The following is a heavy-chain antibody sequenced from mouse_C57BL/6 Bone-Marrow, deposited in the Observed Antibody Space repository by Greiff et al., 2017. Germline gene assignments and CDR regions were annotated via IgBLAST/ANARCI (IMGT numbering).Heavy chain of an antibody. V-gene: IGHV14-4*01. Sequence: EVQLQQSGAELVRPGASVKLSCTASGFNIKDDYMHWVKQRPEQGLEWIGWIDPENGDTEYASKFQGKAPITADTSSNTAYLQLSSLTSEDTAVYYCTTPSYAMDYWGQGTSVTVSS. J-gene: IGHJ4*01. CDR3: TTPSYAMDY. CDR2: IDPENGDT. CDR1: GFNIKDDY.